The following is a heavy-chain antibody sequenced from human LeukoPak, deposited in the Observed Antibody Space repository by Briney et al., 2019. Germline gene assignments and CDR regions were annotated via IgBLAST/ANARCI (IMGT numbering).Heavy chain of an antibody. CDR3: ARDPMVRGVNALDY. V-gene: IGHV3-33*01. J-gene: IGHJ4*02. CDR2: IWYDGSNK. D-gene: IGHD3-10*01. CDR1: GFTFSSYG. Sequence: GRSLRLSCAASGFTFSSYGMHWVRQAPGKGLEWVAVIWYDGSNKYYADSVKGRFTISRDNSKNTLYLQMNSLRAEDMAVYYCARDPMVRGVNALDYWGQGTLVTVSS.